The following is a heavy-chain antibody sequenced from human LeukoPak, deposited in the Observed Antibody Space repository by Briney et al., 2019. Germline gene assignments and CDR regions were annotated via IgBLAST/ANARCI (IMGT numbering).Heavy chain of an antibody. CDR3: AKAGYSGHHFDC. CDR2: ISYDGSNK. J-gene: IGHJ4*02. V-gene: IGHV3-30*18. D-gene: IGHD5-12*01. CDR1: GFTFSSYG. Sequence: GGSLRLSCAASGFTFSSYGMHWVRQAPGKGLGWVAVISYDGSNKYYADSVKGRFTISRDNSKNTLYPQMNSLRAEDTAVYYCAKAGYSGHHFDCWGQGTLVTVSS.